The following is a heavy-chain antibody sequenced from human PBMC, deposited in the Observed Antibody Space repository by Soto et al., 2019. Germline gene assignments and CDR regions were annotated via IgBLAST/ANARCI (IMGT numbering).Heavy chain of an antibody. CDR3: ARDDYGDYGAFDI. D-gene: IGHD4-17*01. CDR1: GGTFSSYT. CDR2: IIPILGIA. V-gene: IGHV1-69*04. Sequence: GASVKVSCKASGGTFSSYTISWVRQAPGQGLEWMGRIIPILGIANYAQKFQGRVTITADKSTSTAYMELSSLRSEDTAVYYCARDDYGDYGAFDIWGQGTMVTVSS. J-gene: IGHJ3*02.